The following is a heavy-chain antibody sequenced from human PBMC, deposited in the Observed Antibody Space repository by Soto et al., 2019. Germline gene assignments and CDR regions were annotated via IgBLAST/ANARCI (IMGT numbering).Heavy chain of an antibody. J-gene: IGHJ4*02. Sequence: QEQLVQSGAEVMKPGSSVKVSCKASGDTFNTHGISWVRQAPGQGLEWVGGMIPISGTPKHAKQFQGRVTITAEESTTTVYMELSRMTSADTAMYYCARARFSSGCYILAYWGKGTQVTLSS. D-gene: IGHD6-19*01. CDR3: ARARFSSGCYILAY. V-gene: IGHV1-69*01. CDR2: MIPISGTP. CDR1: GDTFNTHG.